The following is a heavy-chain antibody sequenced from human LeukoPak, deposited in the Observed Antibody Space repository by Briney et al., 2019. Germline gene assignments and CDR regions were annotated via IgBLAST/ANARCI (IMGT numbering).Heavy chain of an antibody. CDR2: INHSGST. V-gene: IGHV4-4*02. J-gene: IGHJ4*02. D-gene: IGHD3-10*01. Sequence: SGTLSLTCAVSGGSISSSNWWSWVRQPPGKGLEWIGEINHSGSTNYNPSLKSRVTISVDTSKNQFSLKLSSVTAADTAVYYCARGPGTMVRGVITPFDYWGQGTLVTVSS. CDR3: ARGPGTMVRGVITPFDY. CDR1: GGSISSSNW.